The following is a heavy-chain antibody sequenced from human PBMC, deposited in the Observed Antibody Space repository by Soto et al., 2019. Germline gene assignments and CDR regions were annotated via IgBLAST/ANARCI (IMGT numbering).Heavy chain of an antibody. V-gene: IGHV4-34*01. J-gene: IGHJ4*02. CDR2: INHSGST. Sequence: SETLSLTCAVYGGSFSGYYWSWIRQPPGKGLEWIGEINHSGSTNYNPSLKSRVTISVDTSKNQFSLKLSSVTAADTAVYYCARGSVQLWQYYFDYWGQGTLVTVSS. D-gene: IGHD5-18*01. CDR3: ARGSVQLWQYYFDY. CDR1: GGSFSGYY.